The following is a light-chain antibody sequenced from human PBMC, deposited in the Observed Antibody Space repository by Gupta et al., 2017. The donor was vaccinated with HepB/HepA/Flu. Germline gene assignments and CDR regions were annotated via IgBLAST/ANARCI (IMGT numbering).Light chain of an antibody. Sequence: SYVLTPPPSVSVAPGKTAKITCGGNNIGSKSVHWYQQRPGQAPVLVIYYDSDRPSGIPERFSGSNSGNTATLTISRVEAGDEADYYCQMWDSISDHVIFGGGTKLTV. V-gene: IGLV3-21*04. J-gene: IGLJ2*01. CDR3: QMWDSISDHVI. CDR1: NIGSKS. CDR2: YDS.